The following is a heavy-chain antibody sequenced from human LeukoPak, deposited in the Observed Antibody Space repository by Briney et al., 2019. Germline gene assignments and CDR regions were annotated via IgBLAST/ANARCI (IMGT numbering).Heavy chain of an antibody. V-gene: IGHV1-18*01. CDR3: ARVPSGSPFDY. CDR1: GYSFTSYG. J-gene: IGHJ4*02. Sequence: ASVKVSCKASGYSFTSYGISWVRQAPGQGLEWMGWISAYNGNTNYAQRLQGRVTMTTDTSTSTAYMELRSPTSDDTAVYYCARVPSGSPFDYWGQGTLVTVSS. CDR2: ISAYNGNT. D-gene: IGHD2-15*01.